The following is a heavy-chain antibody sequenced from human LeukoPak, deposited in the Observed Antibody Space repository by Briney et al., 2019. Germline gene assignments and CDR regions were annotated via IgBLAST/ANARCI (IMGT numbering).Heavy chain of an antibody. Sequence: QTGGSLRLSCAATGLSVSSNFMSWVRQAPGKGLEWVSVIYGGGSTYYADSVKGRFTISRDTPKNTLYLQMNSLRVEGTAVYYCASWPVGWYGEDSWGQGTLVTVSS. D-gene: IGHD6-19*01. CDR2: IYGGGST. J-gene: IGHJ4*02. CDR1: GLSVSSNF. V-gene: IGHV3-53*01. CDR3: ASWPVGWYGEDS.